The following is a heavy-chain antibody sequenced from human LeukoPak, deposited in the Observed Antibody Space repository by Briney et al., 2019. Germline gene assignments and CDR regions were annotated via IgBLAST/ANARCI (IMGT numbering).Heavy chain of an antibody. D-gene: IGHD3-10*01. J-gene: IGHJ5*02. Sequence: PSETLSLTCGVSGGSISGFYWSWIRQPAGKGLEWIGRIYSSGSTNYNPSLKSRVTMSVDTSKNQFSLKVSSVTAADTALYYCARGPLYDSGTYNWFDPWGQGTLVTVSS. CDR3: ARGPLYDSGTYNWFDP. CDR2: IYSSGST. V-gene: IGHV4-4*07. CDR1: GGSISGFY.